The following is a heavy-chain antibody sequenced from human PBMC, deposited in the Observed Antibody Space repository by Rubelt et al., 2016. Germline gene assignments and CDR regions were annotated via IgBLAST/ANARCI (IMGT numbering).Heavy chain of an antibody. D-gene: IGHD2-21*02. Sequence: PGKGLEWVSYISSGSTGIYYADSVKGRFTISRDNSKNTLYLQMNSLRAEDTAVYYCARGGAVTGDYWGQGTLVTVSS. V-gene: IGHV3-48*01. CDR3: ARGGAVTGDY. CDR2: ISSGSTGI. J-gene: IGHJ4*02.